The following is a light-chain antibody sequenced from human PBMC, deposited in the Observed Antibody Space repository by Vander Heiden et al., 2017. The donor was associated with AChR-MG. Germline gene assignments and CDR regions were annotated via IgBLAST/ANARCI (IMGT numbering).Light chain of an antibody. CDR2: KDS. J-gene: IGLJ2*01. CDR1: ALPKQY. Sequence: SYELTQPPSVSVPLGQTARITCSGDALPKQYAFWYQQKPGRSPVLVRNKDSERPSGIPERFSGSSSGTTVTLTICGVQAEDEADYSCQSADSSGIVVFGGGTKLTVL. CDR3: QSADSSGIVV. V-gene: IGLV3-25*03.